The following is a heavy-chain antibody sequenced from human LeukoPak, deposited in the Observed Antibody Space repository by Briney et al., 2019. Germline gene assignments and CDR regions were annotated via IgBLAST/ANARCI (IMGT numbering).Heavy chain of an antibody. CDR2: IGSRKNYM. CDR1: GFTFSSYT. V-gene: IGHV3-21*01. CDR3: AELGITMIGGV. Sequence: GGSLRLSCAASGFTFSSYTMNWVRRAPGKGLEWVSSIGSRKNYMYYADSVKGRFTISRDNAKNSLYLQMNSLRAEDTAVYYCAELGITMIGGVWGKGTTVTISS. D-gene: IGHD3-10*02. J-gene: IGHJ6*04.